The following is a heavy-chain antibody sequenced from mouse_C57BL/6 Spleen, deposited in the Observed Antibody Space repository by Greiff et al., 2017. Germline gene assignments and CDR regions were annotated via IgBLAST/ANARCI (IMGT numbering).Heavy chain of an antibody. J-gene: IGHJ2*01. Sequence: QFQLQQSGAELVKPGASVKISCKASGYAFRSSWMNWVKQRPGKGLEWIGQFYPGAGDTNSTGKFKGKATLPADKSSSTAYMQLSSLTSEDSAVYYCARGAGFGLYYFEYWGQGTTLTVAS. D-gene: IGHD3-3*01. CDR2: FYPGAGDT. CDR1: GYAFRSSW. V-gene: IGHV1-80*01. CDR3: ARGAGFGLYYFEY.